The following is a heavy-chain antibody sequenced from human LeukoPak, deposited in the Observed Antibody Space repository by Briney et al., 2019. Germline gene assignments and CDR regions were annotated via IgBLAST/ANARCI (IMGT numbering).Heavy chain of an antibody. CDR3: AKEVTYGGAAFDV. J-gene: IGHJ3*01. CDR2: ISSSSSYI. V-gene: IGHV3-21*06. CDR1: GFTFSSYS. Sequence: GGSLRLSCAASGFTFSSYSMNWVRQAPGKGLEWVSSISSSSSYIYYADSVKGRFTISRDDAKSSLYLQMNSLRVEDTAVYYCAKEVTYGGAAFDVWGQGTTVTVSS. D-gene: IGHD3-10*01.